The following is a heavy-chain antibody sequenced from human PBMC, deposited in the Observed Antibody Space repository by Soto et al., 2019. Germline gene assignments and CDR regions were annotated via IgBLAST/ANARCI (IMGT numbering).Heavy chain of an antibody. D-gene: IGHD3-22*01. J-gene: IGHJ4*02. CDR1: GYTFTNYA. CDR2: INAGNGNT. CDR3: ARAEYYYDRSGYYPPFFDY. Sequence: ASVKVSCKASGYTFTNYAMHWVRQAPGQRLEWMGWINAGNGNTKYSQKFQGRVTITRDTSASTAYMELSSLRSEDTAVYYCARAEYYYDRSGYYPPFFDYWGQGTLVTVSS. V-gene: IGHV1-3*01.